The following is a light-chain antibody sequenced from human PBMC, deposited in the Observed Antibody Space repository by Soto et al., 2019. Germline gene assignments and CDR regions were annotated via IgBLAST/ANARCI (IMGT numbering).Light chain of an antibody. V-gene: IGLV2-14*03. Sequence: SVLTQDASVSGSPGQSITISCTGTSSNVGGYNYVSWYQHHPGKAPKLMIYDVFTRPSGVSNRFSGSKSGNTASLTISALQAEDEADYYCTSWTSTSTYVFGSGTKVTVL. CDR1: SSNVGGYNY. J-gene: IGLJ1*01. CDR2: DVF. CDR3: TSWTSTSTYV.